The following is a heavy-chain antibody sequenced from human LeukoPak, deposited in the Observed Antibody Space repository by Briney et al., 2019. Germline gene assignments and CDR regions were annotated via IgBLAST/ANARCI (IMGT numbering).Heavy chain of an antibody. CDR2: IYYSGST. J-gene: IGHJ4*02. V-gene: IGHV4-59*01. Sequence: SETLSLSCTVSGGSISSYYWSWIRQPPGKGLEWIGYIYYSGSTNYNPSLKSRVTISVDTSKNQFSLKLSSVTAADTAVYYCARLAGTDWGQGTLVTVSS. CDR1: GGSISSYY. D-gene: IGHD6-13*01. CDR3: ARLAGTD.